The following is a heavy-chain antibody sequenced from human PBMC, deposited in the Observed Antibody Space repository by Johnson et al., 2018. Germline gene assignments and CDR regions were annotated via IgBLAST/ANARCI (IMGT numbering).Heavy chain of an antibody. Sequence: VQLVESGGGLVKPGRSLRLSCTASGFTFGDYAMSWFRQAPGKGLEWVGFIRSKAYGGTTEYAASVKGRFTISRDDSKSIAYLQMNSLRAEDTAVYYCARGGVNDFWSYMDGWGQGTMVTVSS. J-gene: IGHJ3*01. CDR1: GFTFGDYA. CDR3: ARGGVNDFWSYMDG. CDR2: IRSKAYGGTT. D-gene: IGHD3-3*01. V-gene: IGHV3-49*05.